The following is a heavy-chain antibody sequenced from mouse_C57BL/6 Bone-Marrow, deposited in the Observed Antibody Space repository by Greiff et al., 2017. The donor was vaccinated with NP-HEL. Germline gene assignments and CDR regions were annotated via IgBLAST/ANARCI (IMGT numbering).Heavy chain of an antibody. Sequence: QVQLQQSGAELVRPGASVKLSCKASGYTFTDYYINWVKQRPGQGLEWIARIYPGSGNTYYNEKFKGKATLNAEKSSSTAYMQLSRLTSEVSAVYFCARGGYYGNYVGFAYWGQGTLVTVSA. CDR3: ARGGYYGNYVGFAY. D-gene: IGHD2-1*01. J-gene: IGHJ3*01. CDR1: GYTFTDYY. V-gene: IGHV1-76*01. CDR2: IYPGSGNT.